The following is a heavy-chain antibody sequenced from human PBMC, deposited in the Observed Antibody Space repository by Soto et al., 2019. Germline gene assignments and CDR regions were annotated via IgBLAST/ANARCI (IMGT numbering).Heavy chain of an antibody. CDR3: ARHAPYCSGGSCYSIDY. V-gene: IGHV5-51*01. CDR1: GYSFTSYW. D-gene: IGHD2-15*01. J-gene: IGHJ4*02. CDR2: IYPGDSDT. Sequence: GESLKISCKGSGYSFTSYWIGWVRQMPGKGLEWMGIIYPGDSDTRYSPSFQGQVTISADKSISTAYLQWSSLKASDTAMYYCARHAPYCSGGSCYSIDYWGQGTLVTVS.